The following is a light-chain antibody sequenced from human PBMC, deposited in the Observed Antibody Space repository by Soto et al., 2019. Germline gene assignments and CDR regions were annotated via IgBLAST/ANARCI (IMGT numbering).Light chain of an antibody. CDR2: GAS. Sequence: EILMTQSPATLSVSPGERATLSCRASQSLNRNFACYQQKPGQAPRLIIYGASTRASGIPARFSGSGSGTEFTLTISSLQSEDVALYYCQHYNDWPPAFTFGPGTKVDL. V-gene: IGKV3D-15*01. CDR3: QHYNDWPPAFT. J-gene: IGKJ3*01. CDR1: QSLNRN.